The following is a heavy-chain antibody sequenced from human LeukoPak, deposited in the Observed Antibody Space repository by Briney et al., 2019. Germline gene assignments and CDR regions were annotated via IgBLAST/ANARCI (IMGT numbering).Heavy chain of an antibody. CDR2: ISSSSSYI. Sequence: GGSLRLSCAASGFSFTTSTMNWVRQAPGKGLEWVSSISSSSSYIYYADSVKGRFTISRDNAKNSLSLQMNSLRAEDTAIYYCAKDLTGTYAFDFWGQGTMVTVSS. V-gene: IGHV3-21*06. D-gene: IGHD4-17*01. CDR1: GFSFTTST. CDR3: AKDLTGTYAFDF. J-gene: IGHJ3*01.